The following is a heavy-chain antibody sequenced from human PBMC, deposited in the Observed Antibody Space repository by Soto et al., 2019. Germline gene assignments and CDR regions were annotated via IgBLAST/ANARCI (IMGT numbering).Heavy chain of an antibody. Sequence: EVKLVESGGGLVQPGGSLRLSCAASGFTFRVTCMTWVRQAPGKGLEWVANMNPDGSEKNYADSVKGRFTISRDNAGNSLYLQMNSLRDEDTAVYYCASEGIGYTWGECSNWGQGTMVIVSS. CDR3: ASEGIGYTWGECSN. CDR1: GFTFRVTC. V-gene: IGHV3-7*04. D-gene: IGHD5-12*01. CDR2: MNPDGSEK. J-gene: IGHJ4*02.